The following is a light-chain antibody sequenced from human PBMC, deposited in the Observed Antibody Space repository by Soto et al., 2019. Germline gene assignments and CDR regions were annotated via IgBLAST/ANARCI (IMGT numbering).Light chain of an antibody. Sequence: QSGLTQPRSVSAAPGPKVSISCFGSSSIIGNNYVSWYQQLPGTAPKLLIYENNKRPSGIPDRFSGSKSGTSATLGITGLQTGYEADYYCGTWDSSLSAHVFASGTKVTVL. CDR3: GTWDSSLSAHV. V-gene: IGLV1-51*02. CDR1: SSIIGNNY. CDR2: ENN. J-gene: IGLJ1*01.